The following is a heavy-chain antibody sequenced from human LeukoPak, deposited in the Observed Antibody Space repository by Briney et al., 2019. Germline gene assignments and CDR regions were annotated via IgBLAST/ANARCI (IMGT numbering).Heavy chain of an antibody. CDR1: GFTFSSYW. Sequence: GGSLRLSCAASGFTFSSYWMSWVRQAPGKGLEWVSAISGSGGSTYYADSVKGRFTISRDNSKNTLYLQMNSLRAEDTAVYYCAKDPVYGSGSYSNVSVDYWGQGTLVTVSS. J-gene: IGHJ4*02. CDR3: AKDPVYGSGSYSNVSVDY. D-gene: IGHD3-10*01. V-gene: IGHV3-23*01. CDR2: ISGSGGST.